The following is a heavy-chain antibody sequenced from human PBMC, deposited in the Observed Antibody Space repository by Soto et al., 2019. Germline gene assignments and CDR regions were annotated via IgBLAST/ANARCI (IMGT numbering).Heavy chain of an antibody. V-gene: IGHV1-3*01. D-gene: IGHD3-22*01. CDR1: GYTFTNYA. Sequence: ASVKVSCKASGYTFTNYAMHSVRQAPGQRLEWMGWINAGNGNTKYSQKFQGRVTITRDTSASTAYMELRSLTSDDTAVYYCVRDLMTRYYDNSGFCDYWGQGTLVTVSS. CDR3: VRDLMTRYYDNSGFCDY. J-gene: IGHJ4*02. CDR2: INAGNGNT.